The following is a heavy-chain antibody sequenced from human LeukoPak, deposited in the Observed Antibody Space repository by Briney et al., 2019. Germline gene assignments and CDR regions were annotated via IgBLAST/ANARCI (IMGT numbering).Heavy chain of an antibody. CDR3: ARGPISGWSADY. CDR2: ISNSGSMI. D-gene: IGHD6-19*01. CDR1: GFIFSDYY. J-gene: IGHJ4*02. Sequence: GGSLRLSCAASGFIFSDYYMSWIRQAPGKGLEWVSYISNSGSMIYYADSVKGRFTLSRDNAKNSLYLQMNSLRDEDTAVYYCARGPISGWSADYWGQGTLVTVSS. V-gene: IGHV3-11*04.